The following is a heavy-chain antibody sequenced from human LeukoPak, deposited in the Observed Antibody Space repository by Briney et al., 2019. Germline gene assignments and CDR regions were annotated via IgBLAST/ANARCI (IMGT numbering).Heavy chain of an antibody. J-gene: IGHJ5*02. CDR1: GGSISSGSYY. V-gene: IGHV4-61*02. Sequence: SETLSLTCTVSGGSISSGSYYWSWIRQPAGTGLEWIGRIYTSGSTNYNPSLKSRVTISVDTSKNQFSLKLSSVTAADTAVYYCARAGGYDILTGYYKVGWFDPWGQGTLLTVSS. D-gene: IGHD3-9*01. CDR2: IYTSGST. CDR3: ARAGGYDILTGYYKVGWFDP.